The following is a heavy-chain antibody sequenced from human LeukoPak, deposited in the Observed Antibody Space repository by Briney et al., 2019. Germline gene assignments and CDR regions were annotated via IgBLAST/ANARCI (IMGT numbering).Heavy chain of an antibody. CDR3: ARGPDIVVVVATNYYFDY. D-gene: IGHD2-15*01. J-gene: IGHJ4*02. CDR2: INHSGST. V-gene: IGHV4-34*01. Sequence: SETLSLTCAVYGGSFSGYYWSWIRQPPGKGLEWIGEINHSGSTNYNPSLKSRVTISVDTSKNQFSLKLSSVTAADTAVYYCARGPDIVVVVATNYYFDYWGQGTLVTVSS. CDR1: GGSFSGYY.